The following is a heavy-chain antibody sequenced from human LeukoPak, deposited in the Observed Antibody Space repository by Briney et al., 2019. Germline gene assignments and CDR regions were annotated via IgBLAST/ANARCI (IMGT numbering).Heavy chain of an antibody. CDR2: IKSKTDGGTT. CDR3: TTAPYYYDSRGYRHYFDY. Sequence: GGSLRLSCAASGFTFSNAWMSWVRQAPVKGLEWVGRIKSKTDGGTTDYAAPVKGRFTISRDDSKNTLYLQMNSLKTEDTAVYYCTTAPYYYDSRGYRHYFDYWGQGTLVTVSS. V-gene: IGHV3-15*01. J-gene: IGHJ4*02. D-gene: IGHD3-22*01. CDR1: GFTFSNAW.